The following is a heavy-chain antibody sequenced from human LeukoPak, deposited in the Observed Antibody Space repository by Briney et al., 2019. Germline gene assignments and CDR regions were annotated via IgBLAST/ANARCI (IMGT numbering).Heavy chain of an antibody. D-gene: IGHD1-26*01. CDR3: ARKGGATTYGYYYYYMDV. Sequence: PGGSLRLSCAASGFTFSSYWMSWVRQAPGKGLEWVANIKQDGSEKYYVDSVKGRFTISRDNAKNSLYLQMNSPRAEDTAVYYCARKGGATTYGYYYYYMDVWGKGTTVTISS. J-gene: IGHJ6*03. CDR2: IKQDGSEK. CDR1: GFTFSSYW. V-gene: IGHV3-7*01.